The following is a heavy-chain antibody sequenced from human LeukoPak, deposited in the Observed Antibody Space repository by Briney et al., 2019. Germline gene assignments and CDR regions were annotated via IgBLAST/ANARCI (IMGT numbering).Heavy chain of an antibody. V-gene: IGHV4-39*01. J-gene: IGHJ4*02. CDR2: IYYNGDT. CDR3: ARHGEGYDY. Sequence: SETLSLTCTVSGGSVSNSLYYWSWIRQPPGKGLEWIGYIYYNGDTNYNPSLKSRVTISVDTSKNQFSLKLSSVTAADTAVYYCARHGEGYDYWGQGTLVTVSS. D-gene: IGHD3-10*01. CDR1: GGSVSNSLYY.